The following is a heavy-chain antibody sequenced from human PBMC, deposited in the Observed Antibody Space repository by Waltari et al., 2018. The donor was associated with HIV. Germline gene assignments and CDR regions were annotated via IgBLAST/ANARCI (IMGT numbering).Heavy chain of an antibody. D-gene: IGHD2-15*01. Sequence: TFTGYYMHWVRQAPGQGLEWMGWINPDNGGTKYAQKFQGRVTMTRDTSISTAYMELSRLRSDDTAVYYCARDICNGGSCYSYYFDYWGQGTLVTVSS. CDR2: INPDNGGT. CDR1: TFTGYY. V-gene: IGHV1-2*02. J-gene: IGHJ4*02. CDR3: ARDICNGGSCYSYYFDY.